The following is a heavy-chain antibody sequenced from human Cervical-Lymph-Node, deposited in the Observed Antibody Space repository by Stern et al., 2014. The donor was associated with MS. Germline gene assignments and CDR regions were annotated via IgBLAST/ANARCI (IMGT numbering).Heavy chain of an antibody. J-gene: IGHJ4*02. CDR1: GGTFSYYA. V-gene: IGHV1-69*01. CDR2: IIPIVGIA. D-gene: IGHD3-22*01. Sequence: QLVQSGAEVKKPGSSVKVSCTASGGTFSYYAINWGRQAPGQGPEWMGGIIPIVGIANYDQKFQGRVTITADEPTRTAYMELSSLRSDDTAVYYCARDRRHYDTSGGYYFDSWGQGTLVTVSS. CDR3: ARDRRHYDTSGGYYFDS.